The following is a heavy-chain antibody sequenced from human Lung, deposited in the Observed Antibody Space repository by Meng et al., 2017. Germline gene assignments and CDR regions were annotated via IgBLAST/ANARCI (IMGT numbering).Heavy chain of an antibody. J-gene: IGHJ5*02. CDR1: GGSISSSNW. CDR2: IYHSGST. D-gene: IGHD3-10*01. Sequence: GRLTRPGPGLVKPSGTLSLTGAVSGGSISSSNWWSWVRQPPGKGLEWIGEIYHSGSTNYNPSLKSRVTISVDKSKNQFSLKLSSVTAADTAVYYCARGSITMVRGVSVFDPWGQGTLVTVSS. CDR3: ARGSITMVRGVSVFDP. V-gene: IGHV4-4*02.